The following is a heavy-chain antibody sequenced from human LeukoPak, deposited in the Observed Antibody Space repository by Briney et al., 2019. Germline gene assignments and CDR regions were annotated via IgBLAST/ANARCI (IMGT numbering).Heavy chain of an antibody. D-gene: IGHD1-7*01. CDR3: AREVTGTTRPFDY. J-gene: IGHJ4*02. V-gene: IGHV4-34*01. CDR1: GGSFSGYY. Sequence: SETLSLTCAVHGGSFSGYYWSWIRQPPGKGLEWIGEINHSGSTNYNPSLKSRVTISVDTSKNQFSLKLSSVTAADTAVYYCAREVTGTTRPFDYWGQGTLVTVSS. CDR2: INHSGST.